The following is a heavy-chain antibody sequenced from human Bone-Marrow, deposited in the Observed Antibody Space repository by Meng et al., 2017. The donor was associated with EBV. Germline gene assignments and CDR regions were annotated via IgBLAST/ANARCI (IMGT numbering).Heavy chain of an antibody. V-gene: IGHV4-4*02. J-gene: IGHJ5*02. CDR2: IYHSGSS. D-gene: IGHD3-16*01. CDR3: AQRERWGLDP. Sequence: QVQLPGPGPGMVKPSGTLSRTCAGSGCSISSSNWWSWVRQPPGKGLEWIGEIYHSGSSSYNPSLGSRVTISVDKSKNQVSLKLSSVTAADTAVYYCAQRERWGLDPWGQGTLVTVSS. CDR1: GCSISSSNW.